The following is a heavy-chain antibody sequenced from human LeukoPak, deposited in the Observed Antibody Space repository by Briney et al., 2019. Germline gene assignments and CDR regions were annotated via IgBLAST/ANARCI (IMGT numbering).Heavy chain of an antibody. D-gene: IGHD1-14*01. CDR2: ISWDGGST. J-gene: IGHJ4*02. V-gene: IGHV3-43*01. Sequence: GGSLRLSCAASGFTFDDYTMHWVRQAPGKGLEWVSLISWDGGSTYYADSVKGRFTISRDNANNFLYLQMNSLRAEDTAVYYCATETNGRHYDYWGQGTLLTVSS. CDR3: ATETNGRHYDY. CDR1: GFTFDDYT.